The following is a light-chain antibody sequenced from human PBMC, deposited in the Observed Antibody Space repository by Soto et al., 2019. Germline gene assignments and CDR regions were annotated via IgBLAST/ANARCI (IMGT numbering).Light chain of an antibody. J-gene: IGKJ1*01. CDR1: QAISNW. CDR2: AAS. Sequence: DIQMTQSPSFVSASVGDRVTITCRASQAISNWVAWYQQKPGKAPKLLIYAASSLYSGVPARFSGSGSGTEFTLTISSLQPDDFATYYCQQYNSYTWTFGQGTKVDIK. V-gene: IGKV1D-16*01. CDR3: QQYNSYTWT.